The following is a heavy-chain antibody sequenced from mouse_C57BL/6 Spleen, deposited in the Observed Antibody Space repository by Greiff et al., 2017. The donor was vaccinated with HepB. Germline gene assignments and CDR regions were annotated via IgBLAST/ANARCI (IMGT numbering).Heavy chain of an antibody. CDR1: GYTFTDYY. CDR2: INPYNGGT. D-gene: IGHD1-2*01. V-gene: IGHV1-19*01. J-gene: IGHJ2*01. CDR3: ARGYYGHY. Sequence: DVQLQESGPVLVKPGASVKMSCKASGYTFTDYYMNWVKQSHGKSLEWIGVINPYNGGTSYNQKFKGKATLTVDKSSSTAYMELNSLTSEDSAVYYCARGYYGHYWGQGTTLTVSS.